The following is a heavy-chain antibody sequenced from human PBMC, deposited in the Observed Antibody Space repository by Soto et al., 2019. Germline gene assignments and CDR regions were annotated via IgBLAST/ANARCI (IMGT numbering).Heavy chain of an antibody. Sequence: GGSLRLSCAASGFTFSSYAMSWVRQAPGKGLEWVSAISGSGGSTYYADSVKGRFTISRDNSKNTLYLQMNSLRAEDTAVYYCAKGDYYDSSGYYVTPFDYWGQGTLVTVS. J-gene: IGHJ4*02. D-gene: IGHD3-22*01. V-gene: IGHV3-23*01. CDR3: AKGDYYDSSGYYVTPFDY. CDR1: GFTFSSYA. CDR2: ISGSGGST.